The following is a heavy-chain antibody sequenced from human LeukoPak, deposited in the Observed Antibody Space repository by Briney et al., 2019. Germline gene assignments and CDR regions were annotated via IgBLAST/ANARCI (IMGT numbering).Heavy chain of an antibody. J-gene: IGHJ4*01. Sequence: GGSLRLSCAASGSTFSSYWMHSVRQAPGKGLVWFSRINSDGSSTSYADSVEGRFTISRDNAKHTLYLQMNSLRAEDTAVYYCARYSLKAVAGTAPDYWGHGTLVTVSS. V-gene: IGHV3-74*01. CDR3: ARYSLKAVAGTAPDY. D-gene: IGHD6-19*01. CDR1: GSTFSSYW. CDR2: INSDGSST.